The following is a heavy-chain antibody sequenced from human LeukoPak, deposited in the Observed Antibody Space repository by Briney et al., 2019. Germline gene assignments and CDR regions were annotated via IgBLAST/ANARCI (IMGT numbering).Heavy chain of an antibody. D-gene: IGHD6-19*01. CDR1: GGSFSGYY. CDR2: INHSGST. V-gene: IGHV4-34*01. Sequence: PSETLSLTCAVYGGSFSGYYWSWIRQPPGKGLEWIGEINHSGSTNYNPSLKSRVTISVDTSKNQFSLKLSSVTAADTAVYYCARAAIAVAGPFDYWGQGTLVTVSS. J-gene: IGHJ4*02. CDR3: ARAAIAVAGPFDY.